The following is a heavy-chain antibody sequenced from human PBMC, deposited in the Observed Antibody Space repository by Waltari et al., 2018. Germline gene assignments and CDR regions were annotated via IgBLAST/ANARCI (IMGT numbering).Heavy chain of an antibody. Sequence: VLLVEVGGGVVRSGGSLRLSCTTAGFPLSHCGLTWVRQAPGKELEWVAFIAKDGSEKYYAYSVLGRFPISRDNSKNSVYLQMSVLAAEDAALYRWAKQFGHSHSPDSWGQGTLVAVAS. D-gene: IGHD3-16*01. V-gene: IGHV3-30*19. CDR3: AKQFGHSHSPDS. CDR2: IAKDGSEK. J-gene: IGHJ5*01. CDR1: GFPLSHCG.